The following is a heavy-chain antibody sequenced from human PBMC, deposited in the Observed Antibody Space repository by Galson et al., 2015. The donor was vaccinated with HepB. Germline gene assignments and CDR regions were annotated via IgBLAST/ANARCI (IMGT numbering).Heavy chain of an antibody. D-gene: IGHD3-10*01. CDR3: ARVMVRGSNWFDP. CDR1: GFTFSSYG. Sequence: SLRLSCAASGFTFSSYGMHWVRQAPGKGLEWVAVIWYDGSNKYYADSVKGRFTISRDNSKNTLYLQMNSLRAEDTAVYYCARVMVRGSNWFDPWGQGTLVTVSS. V-gene: IGHV3-33*08. CDR2: IWYDGSNK. J-gene: IGHJ5*02.